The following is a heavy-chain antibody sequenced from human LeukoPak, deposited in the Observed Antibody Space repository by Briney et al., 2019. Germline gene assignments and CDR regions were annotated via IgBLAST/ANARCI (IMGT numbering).Heavy chain of an antibody. V-gene: IGHV4-30-2*01. CDR1: GGSISSGGYY. Sequence: SQTLSLTCTVSGGSISSGGYYWSWIRQPPGKGLEWIGYIYHSGSTYYNPSLKSRVTISVDRSKNQFSLKLSSVTAADTAVYYCARDLGKSGTSRYFDYWGQGTLVTVSS. J-gene: IGHJ4*02. CDR2: IYHSGST. CDR3: ARDLGKSGTSRYFDY. D-gene: IGHD1-7*01.